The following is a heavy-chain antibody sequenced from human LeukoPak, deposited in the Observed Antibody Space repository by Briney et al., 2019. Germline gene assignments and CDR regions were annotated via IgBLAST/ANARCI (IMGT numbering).Heavy chain of an antibody. J-gene: IGHJ4*02. CDR2: ISGSGSNI. CDR3: ARGVSAVSPYYFDY. V-gene: IGHV3-21*01. CDR1: GFTFSTYT. Sequence: GGSLRLSCAASGFTFSTYTMNWVRQAPGKGLEWVSSISGSGSNIYYADSVKGRFTISRNNAETSLYLQMNSLRAEDTAVYYCARGVSAVSPYYFDYWGQGTLVTVSS. D-gene: IGHD4-23*01.